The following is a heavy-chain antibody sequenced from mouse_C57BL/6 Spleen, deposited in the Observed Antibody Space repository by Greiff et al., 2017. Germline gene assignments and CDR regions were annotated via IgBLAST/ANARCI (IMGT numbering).Heavy chain of an antibody. CDR3: ASEGDGYYGY. V-gene: IGHV1-55*01. D-gene: IGHD2-3*01. J-gene: IGHJ2*01. CDR2: INPGSGST. CDR1: GYTFTSYW. Sequence: QVQLQQPGAEFVKPGASVKMSCKASGYTFTSYWITWVKQRPGQGLEWIGDINPGSGSTNYKEKFKSKATLTVDTSSSTAYMQLSSLTSEDSAVYYCASEGDGYYGYWGQGTTLTVSS.